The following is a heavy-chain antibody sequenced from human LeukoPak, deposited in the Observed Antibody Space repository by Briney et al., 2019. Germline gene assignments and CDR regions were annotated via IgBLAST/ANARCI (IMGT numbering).Heavy chain of an antibody. V-gene: IGHV3-74*01. CDR1: GFTFSSYW. J-gene: IGHJ4*02. D-gene: IGHD4-17*01. Sequence: PGGPLRLSCAASGFTFSSYWMHWFRQAPGKGLVWVSRIKTDGSITGYADSVKGRFTISRDNAKNTLYLQMNSLRAEDTAVYYCARDRTVTTLFDYWGQGTLVTVSS. CDR2: IKTDGSIT. CDR3: ARDRTVTTLFDY.